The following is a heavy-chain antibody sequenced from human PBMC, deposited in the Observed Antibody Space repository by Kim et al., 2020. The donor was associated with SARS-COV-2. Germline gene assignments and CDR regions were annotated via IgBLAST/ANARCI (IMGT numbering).Heavy chain of an antibody. CDR1: GFSFSDAA. D-gene: IGHD1-1*01. CDR3: TPVTGTTFGVWYSSDI. J-gene: IGHJ3*02. Sequence: GGSLRLSCAASGFSFSDAAMHWVRQASGKGLEWVGRIKSKTNGWATAYAAPVKGRFTISRDDSKNTLYLQMNSLKTEDTAVYYCTPVTGTTFGVWYSSDIWGQGTMVTVSS. V-gene: IGHV3-73*01. CDR2: IKSKTNGWAT.